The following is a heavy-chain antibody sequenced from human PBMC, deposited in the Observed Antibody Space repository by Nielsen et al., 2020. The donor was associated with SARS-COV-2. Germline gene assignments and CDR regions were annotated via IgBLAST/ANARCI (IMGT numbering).Heavy chain of an antibody. CDR3: ARVMVYASPDDWYFDL. V-gene: IGHV3-21*01. CDR1: GFTFSSYS. J-gene: IGHJ2*01. CDR2: ISSSSSYI. D-gene: IGHD2-8*01. Sequence: GESLKISCAASGFTFSSYSMNWVRQAPGKGLEWVSSISSSSSYIYYADSVKGRFTISRDNAKNSLYLQMNSMRAEDTAVYYCARVMVYASPDDWYFDLWGRGTLVTVSS.